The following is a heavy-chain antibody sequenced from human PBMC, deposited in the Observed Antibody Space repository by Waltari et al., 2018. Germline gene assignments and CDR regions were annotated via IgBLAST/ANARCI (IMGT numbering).Heavy chain of an antibody. J-gene: IGHJ4*02. D-gene: IGHD4-17*01. CDR3: AREDYGDYVLDY. CDR2: IYHSGST. CDR1: GYSISSGYY. Sequence: QVQLQESGPGLVKPSETLSLTCAVSGYSISSGYYWGWIRQPPGKGLEWIGSIYHSGSTYYNPSLKSRVTISVDTSKNQFSLKLSSVTAADTAVYYCAREDYGDYVLDYWGQGTLVTVSS. V-gene: IGHV4-38-2*02.